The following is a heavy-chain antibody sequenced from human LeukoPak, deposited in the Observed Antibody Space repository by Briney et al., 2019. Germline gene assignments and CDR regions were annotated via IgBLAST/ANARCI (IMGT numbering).Heavy chain of an antibody. Sequence: GSLRLSCAASGFTFSSYEMNWVRQAPGKGLEWVSYISSSGSTIYYADSVKGRVTISRDDAKNSLYLQMNSLRVDDTAVYYCARWRGGQSEFDSWGQGTLVTVSS. CDR1: GFTFSSYE. D-gene: IGHD3-16*01. V-gene: IGHV3-48*03. CDR3: ARWRGGQSEFDS. CDR2: ISSSGSTI. J-gene: IGHJ4*02.